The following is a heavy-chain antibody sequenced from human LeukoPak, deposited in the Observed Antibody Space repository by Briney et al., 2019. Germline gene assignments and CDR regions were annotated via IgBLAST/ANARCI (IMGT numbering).Heavy chain of an antibody. CDR2: INTNTGNP. CDR3: ARDDYDILTGYRHYYDSSGSNFDY. D-gene: IGHD3-9*01. CDR1: GYTFTSYA. J-gene: IGHJ4*02. V-gene: IGHV7-4-1*02. Sequence: ASVKVSCKASGYTFTSYAMNWVRQAPGQGLEWMGWINTNTGNPTYAQGFTGRFVFSLDTSVSTAYLQISSLKAEDTAVYYCARDDYDILTGYRHYYDSSGSNFDYWGQGTLVTVSS.